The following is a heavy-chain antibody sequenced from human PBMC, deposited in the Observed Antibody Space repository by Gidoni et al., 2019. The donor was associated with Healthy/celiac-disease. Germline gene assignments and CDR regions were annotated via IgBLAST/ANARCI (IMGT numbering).Heavy chain of an antibody. V-gene: IGHV5-10-1*01. CDR3: ARHMPTSAAAGRSPIDY. CDR1: GYSFTHHW. J-gene: IGHJ4*02. Sequence: EVQLVQSGAEVKNPGQSLRISCQGYGYSFTHHWISWVRQMPGKGLEWMGRIDPSDSYTNYSPSFQGHVTISGDKSISTAYLQWSSLKASDTAMYYCARHMPTSAAAGRSPIDYWGQGTLVTVSS. CDR2: IDPSDSYT. D-gene: IGHD6-13*01.